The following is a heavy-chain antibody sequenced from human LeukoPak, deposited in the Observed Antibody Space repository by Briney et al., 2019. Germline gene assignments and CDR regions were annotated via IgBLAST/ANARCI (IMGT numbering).Heavy chain of an antibody. D-gene: IGHD3-22*01. CDR1: GYTFTDYY. CDR2: MHPNSGGT. J-gene: IGHJ4*02. V-gene: IGHV1-2*02. Sequence: APVKVSCKASGYTFTDYYLHWLRQAPGQGLGWVGWMHPNSGGTNYAQNFQGRVTMTRDTSITTAYMELSRLTSDDTAVYYCASLAHFDGSTYYPDFWGQGTLVTVSS. CDR3: ASLAHFDGSTYYPDF.